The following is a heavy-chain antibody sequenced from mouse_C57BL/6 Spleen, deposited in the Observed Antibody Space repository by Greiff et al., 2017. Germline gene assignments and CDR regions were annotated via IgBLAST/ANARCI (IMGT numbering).Heavy chain of an antibody. V-gene: IGHV1-52*01. D-gene: IGHD1-1*01. Sequence: QVQLQQPGAELVRPGSSVKLSCKASGYTFTSYWMHWVKQRPIQGLEWIGNIDPSDSETHYNQKFKDKATLTVDKSSSTAYMQLSILTSEDSAVYYCAREGGSSYYVGYWGQGTTLTVSS. J-gene: IGHJ2*01. CDR3: AREGGSSYYVGY. CDR1: GYTFTSYW. CDR2: IDPSDSET.